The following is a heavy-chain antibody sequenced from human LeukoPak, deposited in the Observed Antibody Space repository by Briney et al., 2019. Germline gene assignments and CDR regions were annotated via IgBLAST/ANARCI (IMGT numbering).Heavy chain of an antibody. Sequence: SVKVSCKASGGTFNNYAINWVRQAPGQGLEWMGGIFPLFETTNYAQRFRGRATITADESMSTAYMELNSLRTEDTAVYYCARGKESHGHYFHYWGQGTLVTVSS. CDR2: IFPLFETT. J-gene: IGHJ4*02. CDR3: ARGKESHGHYFHY. V-gene: IGHV1-69*13. CDR1: GGTFNNYA.